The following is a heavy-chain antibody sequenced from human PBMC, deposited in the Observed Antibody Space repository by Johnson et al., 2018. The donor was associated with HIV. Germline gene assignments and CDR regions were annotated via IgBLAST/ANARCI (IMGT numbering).Heavy chain of an antibody. V-gene: IGHV3-30-3*01. Sequence: QVQLVESGGGLVKPGGSLRLSCAASGFTFSSYAMHWVRQAPGKGLEWVAVISYDGSNKYYADSVKGRFTISRDNSKNTLYLQMNSLRAEDTAVYYCARLYCSSTSCYEGGGQGTMVTVSS. D-gene: IGHD2-2*01. CDR3: ARLYCSSTSCYEG. CDR2: ISYDGSNK. J-gene: IGHJ3*01. CDR1: GFTFSSYA.